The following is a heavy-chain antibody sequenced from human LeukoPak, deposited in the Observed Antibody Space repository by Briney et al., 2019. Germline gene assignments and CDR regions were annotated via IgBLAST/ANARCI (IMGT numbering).Heavy chain of an antibody. D-gene: IGHD5-24*01. J-gene: IGHJ4*02. CDR2: INPSGGST. Sequence: ASVKVSCKASGYTFTSYYMHWVRQAPGQGLEWMGIINPSGGSTSYAQKFQGRVTMTRDTSTSTVYMELSSLRSEDTAVYYCARAQMATVVLDYWGQGTLVTASS. V-gene: IGHV1-46*01. CDR3: ARAQMATVVLDY. CDR1: GYTFTSYY.